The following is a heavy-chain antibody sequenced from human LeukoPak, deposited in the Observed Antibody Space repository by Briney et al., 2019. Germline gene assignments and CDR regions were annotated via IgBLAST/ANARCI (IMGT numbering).Heavy chain of an antibody. CDR2: INPNIGGT. CDR1: GYTFTGYY. V-gene: IGHV1-2*06. J-gene: IGHJ4*02. D-gene: IGHD3-9*01. Sequence: ASVKVSCKASGYTFTGYYMHWVRQAPGQGLEWMGRINPNIGGTNYAQKFQGRVTMTRDTSISTAYMELSRLRSDDTAVYYCASGDILTGYYSGYYFDYWGQGTLVTVSS. CDR3: ASGDILTGYYSGYYFDY.